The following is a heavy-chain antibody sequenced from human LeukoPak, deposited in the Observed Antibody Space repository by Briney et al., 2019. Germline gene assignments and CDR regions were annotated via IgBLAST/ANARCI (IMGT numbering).Heavy chain of an antibody. J-gene: IGHJ4*02. CDR1: GLTVTSNY. D-gene: IGHD3-22*01. Sequence: GGSLRLSCAASGLTVTSNYMSWVRQAPGKGLEWVSIIYNDGRTYYADSVKGRFTISRDNSKNTLYLQMNSLRAEDTAVYYCARESNSGYYLSYWGQGTLVTVSS. V-gene: IGHV3-66*01. CDR3: ARESNSGYYLSY. CDR2: IYNDGRT.